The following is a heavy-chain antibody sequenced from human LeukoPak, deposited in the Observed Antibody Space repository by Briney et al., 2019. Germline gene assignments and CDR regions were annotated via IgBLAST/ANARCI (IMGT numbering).Heavy chain of an antibody. CDR2: IYYSGST. CDR3: ASVYYYDSSGYYSSYYYYMDV. Sequence: SETLSLTCTVSGGSISSSSYYWGWIRQPPGKGLEWIGSIYYSGSTYYNPSLKSRVTISVDTSKNQFSLKLSSVTAADTAVYYCASVYYYDSSGYYSSYYYYMDVWGKGTTVTVSS. D-gene: IGHD3-22*01. CDR1: GGSISSSSYY. V-gene: IGHV4-39*01. J-gene: IGHJ6*03.